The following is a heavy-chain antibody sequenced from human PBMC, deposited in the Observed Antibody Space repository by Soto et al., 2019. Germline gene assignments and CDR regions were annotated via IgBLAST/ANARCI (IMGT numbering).Heavy chain of an antibody. Sequence: ASVKVSCKASGYTFTNSGFSWVRQAPGQGLEWVGWIRVNNGDTHYAQKFQGRVTITRDTSASTAYMELSSLRSEDTAVYYCASRRFDPWGQGTPVTVSS. V-gene: IGHV1-18*01. CDR3: ASRRFDP. CDR2: IRVNNGDT. J-gene: IGHJ5*02. CDR1: GYTFTNSG.